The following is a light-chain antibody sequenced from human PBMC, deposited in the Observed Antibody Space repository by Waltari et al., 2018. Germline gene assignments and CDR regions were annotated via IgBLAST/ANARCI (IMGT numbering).Light chain of an antibody. CDR1: SSDVGFYNY. CDR2: DVF. Sequence: QSALTQPASVSGSPGQSITLSCAGTSSDVGFYNYVPWYQQHPGKAPKLVIYDVFERPSGVSNRFSGSKSGNTASLTISGLQAEDEADYYCNSYTGSNSWVFGGGTRLTVL. J-gene: IGLJ3*02. CDR3: NSYTGSNSWV. V-gene: IGLV2-14*01.